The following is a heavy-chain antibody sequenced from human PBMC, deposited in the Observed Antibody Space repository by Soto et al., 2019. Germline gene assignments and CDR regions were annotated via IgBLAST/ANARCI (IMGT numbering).Heavy chain of an antibody. D-gene: IGHD3-16*01. V-gene: IGHV4-59*01. CDR1: GGSISSYY. J-gene: IGHJ4*02. CDR2: IYYSGST. Sequence: SETLSLTCTVSGGSISSYYWSWIRQPPGKGLEWIGYIYYSGSTNYNPSLKSRVTISVDTSKNQFSLKLSSVTAADTAVYYWARRGGANFDYWGQGTLVTVSS. CDR3: ARRGGANFDY.